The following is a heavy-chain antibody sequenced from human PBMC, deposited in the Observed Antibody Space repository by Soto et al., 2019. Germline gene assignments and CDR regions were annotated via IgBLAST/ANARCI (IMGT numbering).Heavy chain of an antibody. Sequence: PSQTLSLTCAISGDSVSSNSAAWNWIRQSPSRGLEWLGRTYYRSKWYNDYAVSVKSRITINPDTSKNQFSLQLNSVTPEDTAVYYWARGYAAAGVGGNGFDSWGQGTMVTCSS. CDR3: ARGYAAAGVGGNGFDS. V-gene: IGHV6-1*01. CDR1: GDSVSSNSAA. J-gene: IGHJ5*01. CDR2: TYYRSKWYN. D-gene: IGHD6-13*01.